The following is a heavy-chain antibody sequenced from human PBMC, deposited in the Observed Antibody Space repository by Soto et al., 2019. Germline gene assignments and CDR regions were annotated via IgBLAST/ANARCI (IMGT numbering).Heavy chain of an antibody. D-gene: IGHD2-2*01. CDR1: GFTFSSYS. CDR3: ARVPTEGYCSITSCYSWTAAHFDS. CDR2: ISSSSTI. Sequence: EVQLVESGGGLVQPGGSLRLSCAASGFTFSSYSMNWVRQAPGKGLEWVSYISSSSTIYYGDSVKGRFPISRHNAKNSQKLQNNSLRAEDPAVYYCARVPTEGYCSITSCYSWTAAHFDSWGQGTLVTVSS. J-gene: IGHJ4*02. V-gene: IGHV3-48*01.